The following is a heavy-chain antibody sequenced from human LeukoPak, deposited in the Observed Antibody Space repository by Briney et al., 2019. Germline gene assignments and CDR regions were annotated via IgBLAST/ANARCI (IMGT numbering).Heavy chain of an antibody. CDR3: AGDPNSMIVA. D-gene: IGHD3-22*01. Sequence: GGSLRLSCAASGFTFSSYAMSWVRQAPGKGLEWVSVISGGGGNTYYTDSVKGRFTISRDNSKNTLFLQMNSLRAEDTAVYYCAGDPNSMIVAWGQGTLVTVSS. CDR1: GFTFSSYA. J-gene: IGHJ5*02. CDR2: ISGGGGNT. V-gene: IGHV3-23*01.